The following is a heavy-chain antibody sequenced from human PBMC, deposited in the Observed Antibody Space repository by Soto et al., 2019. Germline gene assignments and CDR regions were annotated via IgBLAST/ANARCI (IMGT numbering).Heavy chain of an antibody. J-gene: IGHJ4*02. V-gene: IGHV3-74*01. CDR3: ARDEGYGYGVDY. Sequence: GGSLRLSCAASGFTFSSHRMHWVRQAPGKGLVWVSRINSDGSSTTYADSVKGRFTFSRDNAKNTLYLQMNSLRAEDTAIYYCARDEGYGYGVDYWGQGTLVTVSS. CDR2: INSDGSST. CDR1: GFTFSSHR. D-gene: IGHD5-18*01.